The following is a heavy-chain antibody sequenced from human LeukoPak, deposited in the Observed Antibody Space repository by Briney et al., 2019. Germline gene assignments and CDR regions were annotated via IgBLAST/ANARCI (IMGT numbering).Heavy chain of an antibody. CDR1: GFTFSDYY. CDR2: ISSSGSTI. J-gene: IGHJ3*02. D-gene: IGHD2-15*01. CDR3: ARDRVSDWVPATLAFDI. Sequence: GGSLRLSCAASGFTFSDYYMSWIRQAPGKGLEWVSYISSSGSTIYYADSVKGRFTISRDNAKNSLYLQMNSLRAEDTAVYYCARDRVSDWVPATLAFDIWGQGTMVTVSS. V-gene: IGHV3-11*04.